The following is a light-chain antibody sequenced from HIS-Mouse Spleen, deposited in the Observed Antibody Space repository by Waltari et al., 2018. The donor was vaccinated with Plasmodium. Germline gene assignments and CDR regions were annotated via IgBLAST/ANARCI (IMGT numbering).Light chain of an antibody. CDR2: GAS. Sequence: EIVMTQSPATLSVSPGERATLSCRASQSGSRNLAWYQQDHGPAPRLLLYGASSRATGIPARFSVSGSGTEFTLTISSMQSEDFAVYYWQQYNNWPTFGQGTRLEIK. J-gene: IGKJ5*01. CDR1: QSGSRN. V-gene: IGKV3-15*01. CDR3: QQYNNWPT.